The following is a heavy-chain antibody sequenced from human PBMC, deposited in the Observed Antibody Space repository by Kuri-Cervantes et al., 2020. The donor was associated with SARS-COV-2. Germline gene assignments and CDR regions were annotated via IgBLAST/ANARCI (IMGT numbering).Heavy chain of an antibody. CDR2: ISYDGSNK. J-gene: IGHJ4*02. V-gene: IGHV3-30*04. CDR1: GFSFSSHG. CDR3: ARDQDYYDSNDYFDY. Sequence: GGSLRLSCAASGFSFSSHGMHWVRQAPGKGLEWVAVISYDGSNKYYADSVKGRFTISRDNSKNTLYLQMNSLRAEDTAVYYCARDQDYYDSNDYFDYWGQGTLVTVSS. D-gene: IGHD3-22*01.